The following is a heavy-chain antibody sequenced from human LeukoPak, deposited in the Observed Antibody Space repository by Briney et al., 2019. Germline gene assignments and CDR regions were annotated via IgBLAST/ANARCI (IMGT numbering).Heavy chain of an antibody. D-gene: IGHD2-15*01. V-gene: IGHV3-30-3*01. CDR2: ISYDGSNK. CDR3: AKDLPDRYSLEY. CDR1: GFTFSSYA. J-gene: IGHJ4*02. Sequence: GRSLRLSCAASGFTFSSYAMHWVRQAPGKGREWVAVISYDGSNKYYAGSVKGRFTISRDNPKNTLYLQMNSLRTEDTAVYYCAKDLPDRYSLEYWGQGTMVTVPS.